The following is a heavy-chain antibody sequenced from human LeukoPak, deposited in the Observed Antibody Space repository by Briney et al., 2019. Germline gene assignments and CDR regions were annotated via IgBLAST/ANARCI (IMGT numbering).Heavy chain of an antibody. CDR1: GGSISSSSYY. Sequence: SETLSLTCTVSGGSISSSSYYWGWIRQPPGKGLEWIGEINHSGSTNYNPSLKSRVTISVDTSKNQFSLKLSSVTAADTAVYYCARHRGYSSGWYPLGYWGQGTLVTVSS. CDR3: ARHRGYSSGWYPLGY. V-gene: IGHV4-39*01. J-gene: IGHJ4*02. CDR2: INHSGST. D-gene: IGHD6-19*01.